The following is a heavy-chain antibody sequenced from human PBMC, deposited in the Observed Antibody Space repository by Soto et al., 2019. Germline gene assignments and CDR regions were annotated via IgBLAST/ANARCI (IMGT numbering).Heavy chain of an antibody. CDR1: GGTFSNHT. J-gene: IGHJ6*03. CDR2: IIPILNIA. Sequence: QVQLVQSGAEVRKPGSSVKVSCKASGGTFSNHTISWVRQAPGQGLEWMGRIIPILNIANYAQKFEGRVTITAEKSTSTAYMELRRLRSADTAVYYCARVAEMGTVTNGFYYYMDVWGKGTTVTVSS. CDR3: ARVAEMGTVTNGFYYYMDV. V-gene: IGHV1-69*02. D-gene: IGHD4-17*01.